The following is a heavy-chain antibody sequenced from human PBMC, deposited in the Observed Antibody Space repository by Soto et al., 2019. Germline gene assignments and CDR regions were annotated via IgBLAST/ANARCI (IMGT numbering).Heavy chain of an antibody. CDR1: GYTFTSYG. V-gene: IGHV1-18*01. CDR2: ISAYNGNT. CDR3: ARDPWYYYGSSGYYNYYYYYGLDV. Sequence: GASVKVSCKASGYTFTSYGISWVRQAPGQGLEWMGWISAYNGNTNYAQKLQGRVTMTTDTSTSTAYMELRSLRSDDTAVYYCARDPWYYYGSSGYYNYYYYYGLDVWGQGTTVTVSS. J-gene: IGHJ6*02. D-gene: IGHD3-22*01.